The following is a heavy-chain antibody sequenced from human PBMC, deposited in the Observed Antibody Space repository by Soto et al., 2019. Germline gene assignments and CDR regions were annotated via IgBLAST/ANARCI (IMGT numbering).Heavy chain of an antibody. J-gene: IGHJ5*02. CDR1: GFTFRDYY. CDR3: ARAVNWNEFDP. Sequence: QVQLVESGGGLVKPGGSLRLSCAASGFTFRDYYMTWIRQAPGKGLEWVSYIHSSGSTMYYADSVKGRFTISRDNAKNSLYLQMNSLRAEDTAVYYGARAVNWNEFDPWGQGTLDTVAS. D-gene: IGHD1-1*01. CDR2: IHSSGSTM. V-gene: IGHV3-11*01.